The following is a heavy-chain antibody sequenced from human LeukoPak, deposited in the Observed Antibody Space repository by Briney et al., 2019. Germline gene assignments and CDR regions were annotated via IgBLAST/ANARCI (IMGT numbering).Heavy chain of an antibody. J-gene: IGHJ4*02. CDR3: ARGPGYSSSWFDY. Sequence: SETLSLTCTVSGGSISSYYWSWIRQPPGKGLEWIGYIYYSGSTNYNPSLKSRVTISVDTSKNQFSLKLSSVTAADTAVYYCARGPGYSSSWFDYWGQGTLVTVSS. D-gene: IGHD6-13*01. CDR2: IYYSGST. CDR1: GGSISSYY. V-gene: IGHV4-59*01.